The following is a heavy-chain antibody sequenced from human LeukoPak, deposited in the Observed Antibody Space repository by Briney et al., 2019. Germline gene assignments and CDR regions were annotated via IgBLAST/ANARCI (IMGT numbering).Heavy chain of an antibody. CDR2: ISYDGSNK. CDR3: AKVMVAYNWNYGNCDY. J-gene: IGHJ4*02. V-gene: IGHV3-30-3*01. Sequence: PGRSLRLSCAASGFTFSSYAMHWVRQAPGKGLEWVAVISYDGSNKYYADSVKGRFTISRDNSKNTLYLQMNSLRAEDTAVYYCAKVMVAYNWNYGNCDYWGQGTLVTVSS. D-gene: IGHD1-7*01. CDR1: GFTFSSYA.